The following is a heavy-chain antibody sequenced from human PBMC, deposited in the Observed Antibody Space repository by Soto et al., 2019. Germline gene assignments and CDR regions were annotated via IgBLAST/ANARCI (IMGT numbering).Heavy chain of an antibody. CDR3: AKNRELYYEGSRAHDS. Sequence: EVQLVESGGGLVHPGGSLRLSCAASGFTFSNYEMNWVRQAPGKGLEWVSYISSGGRTRYYADSVKGRFTISRDNAKNSLYLQMNSLRAEDAAIYYCAKNRELYYEGSRAHDSWGQGTLVTVSS. J-gene: IGHJ4*02. V-gene: IGHV3-48*03. D-gene: IGHD3-16*01. CDR2: ISSGGRTR. CDR1: GFTFSNYE.